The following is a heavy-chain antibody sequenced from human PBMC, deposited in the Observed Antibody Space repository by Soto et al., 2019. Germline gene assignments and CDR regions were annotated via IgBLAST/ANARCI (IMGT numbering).Heavy chain of an antibody. D-gene: IGHD3-10*01. CDR2: IYPGDSDT. Sequence: GESLKISCKGSGYSFTRYWSGWVRQMTGKGLEWMGIIYPGDSDTRYSPSFQGQVTISADKSISTAYLQWSSLKASDTAMYYCAAPYYYGSGSQDAFDIWAQGTMVTVSS. V-gene: IGHV5-51*01. CDR3: AAPYYYGSGSQDAFDI. CDR1: GYSFTRYW. J-gene: IGHJ3*02.